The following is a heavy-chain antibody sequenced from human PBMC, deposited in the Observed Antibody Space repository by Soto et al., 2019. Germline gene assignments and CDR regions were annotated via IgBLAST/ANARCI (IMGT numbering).Heavy chain of an antibody. CDR3: ARIYRRDGNKYADY. J-gene: IGHJ4*02. Sequence: EVQLVECGGGLVQPGESLRLSCAASGFTFSNFNMHWVRQAPGKGLEWISYISASNTTVYYGDSVKGRFTISRDNAKNSLYLQMTSLRDEDTAVYYCARIYRRDGNKYADYWGQRTLVTVSS. V-gene: IGHV3-48*02. D-gene: IGHD3-16*02. CDR2: ISASNTTV. CDR1: GFTFSNFN.